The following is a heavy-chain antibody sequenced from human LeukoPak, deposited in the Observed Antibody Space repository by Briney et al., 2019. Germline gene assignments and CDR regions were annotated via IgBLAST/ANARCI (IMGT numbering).Heavy chain of an antibody. CDR2: IYYSGST. CDR1: GGSISSSSYY. CDR3: ARWLSGYYDSSGYSEIDY. V-gene: IGHV4-39*07. D-gene: IGHD3-22*01. J-gene: IGHJ4*02. Sequence: KASETLSLTCTVSGGSISSSSYYWGWIRQPPGKGLEWIGRIYYSGSTYYNPSLKSRVTISVDTSKNQFSLKLSSVTAADTAVYYCARWLSGYYDSSGYSEIDYWGQGTLVTVSS.